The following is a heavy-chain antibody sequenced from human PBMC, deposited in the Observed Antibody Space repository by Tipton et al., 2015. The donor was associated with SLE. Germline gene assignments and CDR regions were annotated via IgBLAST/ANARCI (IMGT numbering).Heavy chain of an antibody. Sequence: TLSLTCTVSGGSFSSSSYYWGWIRQPPGKGLEWIGYIYYSGSTNYNPSLKSRVTISEDTSKNQFSLKLNSVTAADTAVYYCARQGRDDAFDIWGQGTMVTVSS. J-gene: IGHJ3*02. V-gene: IGHV4-61*05. CDR2: IYYSGST. CDR3: ARQGRDDAFDI. CDR1: GGSFSSSSYY. D-gene: IGHD5-24*01.